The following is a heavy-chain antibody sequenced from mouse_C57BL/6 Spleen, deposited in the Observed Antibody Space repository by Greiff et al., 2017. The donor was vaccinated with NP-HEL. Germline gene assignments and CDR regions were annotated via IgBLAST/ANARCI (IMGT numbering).Heavy chain of an antibody. J-gene: IGHJ2*01. CDR3: ARIDGNYGDY. Sequence: VQRVESGAELVKPGASVKISCKASGYAFSSYWMNWVKQRPGKGLEWIGQIYPGDGGTNYIGKFKGKATLTADKSSSTAYMQLSSLTSEDSAVDFWARIDGNYGDYWGQGTTLTVSS. V-gene: IGHV1-80*01. CDR2: IYPGDGGT. D-gene: IGHD2-1*01. CDR1: GYAFSSYW.